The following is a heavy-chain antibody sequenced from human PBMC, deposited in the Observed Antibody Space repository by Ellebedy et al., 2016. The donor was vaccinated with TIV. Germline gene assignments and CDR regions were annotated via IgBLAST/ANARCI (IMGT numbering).Heavy chain of an antibody. CDR2: INHSVGT. CDR1: GVSFSGSY. Sequence: MPSETLSLTCAVYGVSFSGSYWSWIRRPPGKGLEWIGEINHSVGTNSNPSLKSRVTISLDTSKNQFSLKLTSVSAAETADYFCARGLGGGEYFDFWGQGTPVTVSS. CDR3: ARGLGGGEYFDF. V-gene: IGHV4-34*01. D-gene: IGHD2/OR15-2a*01. J-gene: IGHJ4*02.